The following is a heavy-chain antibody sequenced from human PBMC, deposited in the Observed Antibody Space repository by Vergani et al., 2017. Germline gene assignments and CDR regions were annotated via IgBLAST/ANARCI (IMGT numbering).Heavy chain of an antibody. Sequence: QVQLQESGPGLVKPSQTLSLTCTVSGGSISSGGYYWSWIRQPPGKGLEWIGEINHSGSTNYNPSLKSRVTISVDTSKNQFSLKLSSVTAADTAVYYCARKCSGGSCYFSGMDVWGQGTTVTVSS. CDR1: GGSISSGGYY. V-gene: IGHV4-31*03. CDR2: INHSGST. D-gene: IGHD2-15*01. J-gene: IGHJ6*02. CDR3: ARKCSGGSCYFSGMDV.